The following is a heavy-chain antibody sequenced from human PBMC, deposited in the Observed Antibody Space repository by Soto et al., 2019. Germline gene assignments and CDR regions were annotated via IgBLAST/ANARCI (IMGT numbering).Heavy chain of an antibody. V-gene: IGHV1-18*04. CDR1: GYTFTNYG. CDR3: ARYCSGGSCYYNYYYGMDV. J-gene: IGHJ6*02. CDR2: ISAYNDNT. Sequence: GAPVKVSCKASGYTFTNYGISWVRQAPGQGLEWLGWISAYNDNTNYAQKLQGRVTVTTDTSTSTAYMELRSLRSDDTAVYYCARYCSGGSCYYNYYYGMDVWGQGTTVTVSS. D-gene: IGHD2-15*01.